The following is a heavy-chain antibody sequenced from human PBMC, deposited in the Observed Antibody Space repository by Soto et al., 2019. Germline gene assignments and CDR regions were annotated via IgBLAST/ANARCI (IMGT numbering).Heavy chain of an antibody. J-gene: IGHJ4*02. CDR2: IVPIVDTS. D-gene: IGHD5-12*01. V-gene: IGHV1-69*12. CDR3: VRVVAIPGYPDN. Sequence: QVQLVQSGADVRQPASSVKVSCKTSGGTCSSYAISWVRQDPGQGLEWMGGIVPIVDTSTYAQKFQGRVTITADESTSTVYMELSSLRFDDTAVYYCVRVVAIPGYPDNWGQGTLVTVSS. CDR1: GGTCSSYA.